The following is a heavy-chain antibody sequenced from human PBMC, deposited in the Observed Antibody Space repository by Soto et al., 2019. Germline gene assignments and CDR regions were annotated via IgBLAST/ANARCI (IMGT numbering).Heavy chain of an antibody. D-gene: IGHD7-27*01. CDR3: ARRWGYSFDS. J-gene: IGHJ4*02. V-gene: IGHV4-39*01. CDR1: GGSISSYY. CDR2: IYYSGST. Sequence: QLQLQESGPGLVKPSETLSLTCTVSGGSISSYYWGWIRRPPGQGLEWIGSIYYSGSTYYNPSLNSRVTISVDTSKNQFSLKLSSVTAADTAVYYCARRWGYSFDSWGQGTLVTVSS.